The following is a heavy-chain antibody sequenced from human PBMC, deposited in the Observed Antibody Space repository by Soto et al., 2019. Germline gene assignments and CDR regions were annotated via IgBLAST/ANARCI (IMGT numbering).Heavy chain of an antibody. D-gene: IGHD2-2*01. CDR2: ISYDGSNE. CDR3: AREQYQLLLSPYYYYYGMDV. CDR1: GFTFSRYA. J-gene: IGHJ6*02. V-gene: IGHV3-30-3*01. Sequence: GGSLRLSCAASGFTFSRYALHWVRQAPGKGLEWVAVISYDGSNEYYADSVKGRFTISRHNSTNTLYLQMNSLRAEDTAVYYCAREQYQLLLSPYYYYYGMDVWGQGTTVTVSS.